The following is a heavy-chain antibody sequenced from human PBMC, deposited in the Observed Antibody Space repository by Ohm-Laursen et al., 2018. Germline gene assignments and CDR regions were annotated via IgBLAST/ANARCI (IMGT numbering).Heavy chain of an antibody. J-gene: IGHJ6*02. CDR3: ASSSGWLIYYYYYGMDV. V-gene: IGHV4-39*01. D-gene: IGHD6-19*01. CDR2: IYYSGST. Sequence: SETLSLTCTVSGGSISSSSYYWGWIRQPPGKGLEWIGSIYYSGSTYYNPSLKSRVTISVDTSKNQFSLKLSSVTAADTAVYYCASSSGWLIYYYYYGMDVWGQGTTVTVSS. CDR1: GGSISSSSYY.